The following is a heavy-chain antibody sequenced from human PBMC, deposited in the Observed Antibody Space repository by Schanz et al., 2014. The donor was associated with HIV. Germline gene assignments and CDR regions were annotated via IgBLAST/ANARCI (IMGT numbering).Heavy chain of an antibody. Sequence: QVQLVESGGGVVQPGRSLRLSCVGSGFIFSNYGIHWVRQAPGKGLEWVAVSSHDGSVKFYGDSVKGRFTISRDNSKNTLYLQMNSLRVEDTAVYYCAKNGDYAFYYFDYWGQGTLVTVSS. J-gene: IGHJ4*02. V-gene: IGHV3-30*18. CDR2: SSHDGSVK. CDR1: GFIFSNYG. CDR3: AKNGDYAFYYFDY. D-gene: IGHD4-17*01.